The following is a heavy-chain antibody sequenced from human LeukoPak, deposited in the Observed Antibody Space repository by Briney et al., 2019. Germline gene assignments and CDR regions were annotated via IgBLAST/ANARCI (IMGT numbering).Heavy chain of an antibody. Sequence: GGSLRLSCAASGFTFSDYSMHWVRQATGKGLEWVSAIGTAGDTYYTGSVKGRFTISRENAKNSLYLQMNSLRAGDTAVYYCARVAKERVGGVYYFDYWGQGTLVTVSS. J-gene: IGHJ4*02. D-gene: IGHD1-1*01. CDR3: ARVAKERVGGVYYFDY. CDR1: GFTFSDYS. V-gene: IGHV3-13*01. CDR2: IGTAGDT.